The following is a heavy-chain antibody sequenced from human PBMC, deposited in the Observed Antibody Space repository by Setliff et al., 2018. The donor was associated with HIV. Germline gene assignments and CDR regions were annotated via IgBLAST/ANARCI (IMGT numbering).Heavy chain of an antibody. Sequence: PGGSLRLSCAASGFTFSNAWTNWVRQAPGKGLEWVAAISRSGDSIFYADSVKGRFTISRDNSKNTLYLQMNSLRAEDTAVYYCARVGNSNGLIQYFQNWGQGTLVTVSS. CDR3: ARVGNSNGLIQYFQN. D-gene: IGHD6-19*01. CDR2: ISRSGDSI. J-gene: IGHJ1*01. CDR1: GFTFSNAW. V-gene: IGHV3-21*04.